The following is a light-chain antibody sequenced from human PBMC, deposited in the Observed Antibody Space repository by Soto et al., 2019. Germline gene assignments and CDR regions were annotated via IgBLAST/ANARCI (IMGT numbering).Light chain of an antibody. J-gene: IGLJ1*01. Sequence: QSALTQPASVSGSPGQSITISCTGSRSDIGGYNFVSWYQQYPGKAPKLMIFEVSNRPSGVSNRFSGSKSGNTASLTISGLQTEDEADYYCSSYVSGSTPYVFGTGTKLTVL. V-gene: IGLV2-14*01. CDR3: SSYVSGSTPYV. CDR2: EVS. CDR1: RSDIGGYNF.